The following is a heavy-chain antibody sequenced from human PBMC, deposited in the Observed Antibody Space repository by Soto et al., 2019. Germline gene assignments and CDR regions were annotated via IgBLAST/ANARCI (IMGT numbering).Heavy chain of an antibody. V-gene: IGHV1-18*04. D-gene: IGHD4-17*01. CDR2: IRAYNGNT. J-gene: IGHJ4*02. CDR1: GYTFTSYG. CDR3: ARDNRYGVKTKGPEAYFDY. Sequence: QVQLVQSGAEVKKPGASVKVSCKASGYTFTSYGISWVRQAPGQGLEWMGWIRAYNGNTNYAQKLQGRVTMTTDTSTSTAYMELRSLRSDDTAVYYCARDNRYGVKTKGPEAYFDYWGQGTLVTVSS.